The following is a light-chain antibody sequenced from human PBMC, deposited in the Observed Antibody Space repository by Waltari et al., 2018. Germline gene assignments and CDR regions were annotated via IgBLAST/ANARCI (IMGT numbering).Light chain of an antibody. Sequence: DIQMTQYPSSLSASVGDRVAIPCRASQTINNFLNWYQKKPGKATKLLIYGASTLHNGVPSRFSGSASGTDFTLIISSLQPEDFATYYCQQAYNTPVTFGPGTKVDIK. CDR2: GAS. CDR3: QQAYNTPVT. J-gene: IGKJ3*01. V-gene: IGKV1-39*01. CDR1: QTINNF.